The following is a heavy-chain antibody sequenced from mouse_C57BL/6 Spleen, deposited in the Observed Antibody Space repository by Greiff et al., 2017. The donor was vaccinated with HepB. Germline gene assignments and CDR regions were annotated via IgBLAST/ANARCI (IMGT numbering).Heavy chain of an antibody. D-gene: IGHD3-2*02. CDR2: IDPSDSYT. CDR3: VFEDSSGWTWVAY. CDR1: GYTFTSYW. V-gene: IGHV1-50*01. J-gene: IGHJ3*01. Sequence: VQLQQSGAELVKPGASVKLSCKASGYTFTSYWMQWVKQRPGQGLEWIGQIDPSDSYTNYNQTFKVKATLTVDTSSSTAYMQLSSLTSADSAVYSWVFEDSSGWTWVAYWGQGALVTVSA.